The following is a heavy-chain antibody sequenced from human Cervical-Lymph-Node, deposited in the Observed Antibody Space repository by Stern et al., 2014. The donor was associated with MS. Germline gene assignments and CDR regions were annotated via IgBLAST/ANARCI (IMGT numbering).Heavy chain of an antibody. CDR1: GFTFSSYS. CDR2: ISSSSSYI. Sequence: EVHLVESGGGLVKPGGSLRLSCAASGFTFSSYSMNWVRQAPGTGLEWVSSISSSSSYIYYADSVKGRFTISRDNAKNSLYLQMNSLRAEDTAVYYCAREEFGELTAYFDYWGQGTLVTVSS. J-gene: IGHJ4*02. CDR3: AREEFGELTAYFDY. V-gene: IGHV3-21*01. D-gene: IGHD3-10*01.